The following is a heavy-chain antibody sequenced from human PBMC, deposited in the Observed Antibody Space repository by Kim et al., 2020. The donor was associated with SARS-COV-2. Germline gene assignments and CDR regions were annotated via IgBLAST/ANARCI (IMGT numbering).Heavy chain of an antibody. D-gene: IGHD1-1*01. Sequence: GGSLRLSCVASGFTFSSYGMHWVRQAPGKGLVWVSRVNSDGSSTSYADSVKGRFTISRDNARNTLYLQMNSLRAEDTAVYYCASLSTGYDWGNFDYWGQG. CDR3: ASLSTGYDWGNFDY. CDR2: VNSDGSST. J-gene: IGHJ4*02. V-gene: IGHV3-74*01. CDR1: GFTFSSYG.